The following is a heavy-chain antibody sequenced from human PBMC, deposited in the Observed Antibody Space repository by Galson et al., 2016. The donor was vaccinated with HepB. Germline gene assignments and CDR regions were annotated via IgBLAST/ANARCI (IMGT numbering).Heavy chain of an antibody. J-gene: IGHJ4*02. CDR3: AKTPASFWDDTDGDYYFDF. V-gene: IGHV3-30*18. D-gene: IGHD1-1*01. CDR2: ISFDGSFK. CDR1: EFTFNNYA. Sequence: SLRLSCAASEFTFNNYAMHWVRQAPGKGLEWVAVISFDGSFKYYADSVRGRFTISRDNSRNTLYLQMHSLEYEDTAVYYCAKTPASFWDDTDGDYYFDFWGQGTLVTVSS.